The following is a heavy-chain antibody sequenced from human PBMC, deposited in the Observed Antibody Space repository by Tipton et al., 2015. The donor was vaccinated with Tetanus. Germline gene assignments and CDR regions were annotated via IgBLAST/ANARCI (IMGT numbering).Heavy chain of an antibody. CDR1: GGSFSGYY. Sequence: TLSLTCAVYGGSFSGYYWSWVRQPPGKGLEWLGYVFYSGSTDLNPSLKSRVTISVDTSNNLFSLKPTSVTTADTAVYYCARSGGRRYAFDIWGQGTMVTVSS. CDR3: ARSGGRRYAFDI. J-gene: IGHJ3*02. V-gene: IGHV4-59*01. CDR2: VFYSGST. D-gene: IGHD3-16*01.